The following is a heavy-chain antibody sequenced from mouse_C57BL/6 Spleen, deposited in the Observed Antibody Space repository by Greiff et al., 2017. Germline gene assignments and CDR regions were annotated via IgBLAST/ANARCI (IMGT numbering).Heavy chain of an antibody. CDR1: GYTFTSYG. CDR2: IYPRSGNT. Sequence: QVQLQQSGAELARPGASVKLSCKASGYTFTSYGISWVKQRTGQGLEWIGEIYPRSGNTYYNEKFKGKATLTADKSSSTAYMELRSLTSEDSAVYFCARIYDGYSVMYFDVWGTGTTVTVSS. CDR3: ARIYDGYSVMYFDV. J-gene: IGHJ1*03. D-gene: IGHD2-3*01. V-gene: IGHV1-81*01.